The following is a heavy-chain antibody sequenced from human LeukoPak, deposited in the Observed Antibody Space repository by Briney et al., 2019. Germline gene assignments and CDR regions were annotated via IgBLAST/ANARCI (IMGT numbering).Heavy chain of an antibody. D-gene: IGHD3-3*01. CDR3: AKDDDGYY. Sequence: GGSLRLSCAASGFTFSKTWMSWVRQTPEKGLEWVANIKEDGSAEYYVDSVKGRFTISRDNARNSLYLQMNGLRAEDTAIYYCAKDDDGYYWGQGILVTVSS. CDR1: GFTFSKTW. J-gene: IGHJ4*02. V-gene: IGHV3-7*04. CDR2: IKEDGSAE.